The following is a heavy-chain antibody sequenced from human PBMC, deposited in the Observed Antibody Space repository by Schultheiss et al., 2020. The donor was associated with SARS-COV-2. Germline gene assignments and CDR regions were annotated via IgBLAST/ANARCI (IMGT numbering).Heavy chain of an antibody. D-gene: IGHD2/OR15-2a*01. CDR3: ARLGSYNEYLLQY. V-gene: IGHV5-51*01. CDR2: IYPGDSDT. Sequence: GESLKISCKGSGYSFTSHWIGWVRQMPGKGLEWMGIIYPGDSDTIYSPSLQGQVTISVDKSISTAYLQWSSLKASDTAMYYCARLGSYNEYLLQYWGQGTLVTVSS. CDR1: GYSFTSHW. J-gene: IGHJ4*02.